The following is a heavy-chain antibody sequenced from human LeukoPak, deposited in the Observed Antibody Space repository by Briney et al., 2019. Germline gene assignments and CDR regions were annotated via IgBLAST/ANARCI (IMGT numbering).Heavy chain of an antibody. CDR3: ARDTLGEGEDANYAVYYFDY. D-gene: IGHD4/OR15-4a*01. CDR1: GFTFSSYW. Sequence: PGGSLRLSCAASGFTFSSYWMHWVRQAPGKGLVWVSRINSDGSSTSYADSVKGRFTISRDKAKNTLYLQMNSLRAEDTAVYYCARDTLGEGEDANYAVYYFDYWGQGSVVTVSS. CDR2: INSDGSST. J-gene: IGHJ4*02. V-gene: IGHV3-74*01.